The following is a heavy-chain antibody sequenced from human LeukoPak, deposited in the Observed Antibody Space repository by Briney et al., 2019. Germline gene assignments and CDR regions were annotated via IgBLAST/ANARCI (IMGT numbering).Heavy chain of an antibody. CDR2: IIPIFGTA. CDR3: ASLKFSGTFDY. Sequence: SVKVSCKASGGTFSSYAISWVRQAPGQGLEWMGGIIPIFGTAIYAQKFQGRVTITTDESTSTAYMELSSLRSEDTAVYYCASLKFSGTFDYWGQGTLVTVSS. D-gene: IGHD2-15*01. V-gene: IGHV1-69*05. J-gene: IGHJ4*02. CDR1: GGTFSSYA.